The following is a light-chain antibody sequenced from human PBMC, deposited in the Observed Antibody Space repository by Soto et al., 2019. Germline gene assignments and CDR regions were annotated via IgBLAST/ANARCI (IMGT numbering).Light chain of an antibody. CDR1: QTISSW. CDR2: KAS. Sequence: DMQNTQSPYTLSVAVAPRADITFRASQTISSWLAWYQQKPGKAPKLLIYKASTLKSGVPSRFSGSGSGTEFTLTISSLQTDDFATYYCQHYNSYSEAFGKGTKVDIK. J-gene: IGKJ1*01. CDR3: QHYNSYSEA. V-gene: IGKV1-5*03.